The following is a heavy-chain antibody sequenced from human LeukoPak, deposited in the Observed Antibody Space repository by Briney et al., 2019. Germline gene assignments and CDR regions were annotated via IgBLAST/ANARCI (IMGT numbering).Heavy chain of an antibody. Sequence: QPGGSLRLSCAASGFTFSSYWMNWVRQAPGKGLEWVSAISGSGGSTYYADSVKGRFTISRDNSKNTLYLQMNSLRAEDTAVYYCAKDRTPTTVTTDDYWGQGTLVTVSS. J-gene: IGHJ4*02. CDR2: ISGSGGST. D-gene: IGHD4-17*01. V-gene: IGHV3-23*01. CDR3: AKDRTPTTVTTDDY. CDR1: GFTFSSYW.